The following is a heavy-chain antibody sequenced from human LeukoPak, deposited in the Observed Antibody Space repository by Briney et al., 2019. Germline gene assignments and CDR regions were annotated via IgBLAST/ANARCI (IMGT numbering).Heavy chain of an antibody. D-gene: IGHD3-22*01. Sequence: PGRSLRLSCAASGFTFSSYGMHWVRQAPGKGLEWVAVTSYDGSNKYYADSVKGRFTISRDNSKNTLYLQMNSLRAEDTAVYYCAKDLAYYDSSGYWLYYYYGMDVWGQGTTVTVSS. CDR1: GFTFSSYG. CDR3: AKDLAYYDSSGYWLYYYYGMDV. V-gene: IGHV3-30*18. CDR2: TSYDGSNK. J-gene: IGHJ6*02.